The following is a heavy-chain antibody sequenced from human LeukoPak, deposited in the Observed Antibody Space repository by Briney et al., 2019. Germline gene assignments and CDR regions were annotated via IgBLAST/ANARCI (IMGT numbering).Heavy chain of an antibody. CDR2: IYYSGST. CDR3: ARGRGSYYGSDY. Sequence: SETLSLTCTVSGGSISSSSHYWGWIRQPPGKGLEWIGSIYYSGSTYYNPSLKSRVTISVDRSKNQLSLKLSSVTAADTAVYYCARGRGSYYGSDYWGQGTLVTVSS. D-gene: IGHD1-26*01. V-gene: IGHV4-39*07. J-gene: IGHJ4*02. CDR1: GGSISSSSHY.